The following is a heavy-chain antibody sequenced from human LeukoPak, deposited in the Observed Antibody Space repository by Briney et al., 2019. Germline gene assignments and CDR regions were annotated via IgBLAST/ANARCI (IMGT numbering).Heavy chain of an antibody. CDR1: GYTFTSYG. CDR3: ASPGGYGGGLYYMDI. Sequence: GASVKVSCKASGYTFTSYGISWVRQAPGQGLEWMGWINPNSGGTNYAQKFQGRVTMTRDTSISTAYMELSRLRSDDTAVYYCASPGGYGGGLYYMDIWGNGTTVTVSS. D-gene: IGHD5-12*01. V-gene: IGHV1-2*02. J-gene: IGHJ6*03. CDR2: INPNSGGT.